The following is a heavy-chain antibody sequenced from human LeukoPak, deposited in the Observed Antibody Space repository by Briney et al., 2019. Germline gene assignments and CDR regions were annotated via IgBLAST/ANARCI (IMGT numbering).Heavy chain of an antibody. CDR3: ARDLNTYYYDSSGFSY. Sequence: GGSLRLSCAASGFTFSSYAMSWVRQAPGKGLEWVSSISSSSSYIYYADSVKGRFTISRDNAKNSLYLQMNSLRAEDTAVYYCARDLNTYYYDSSGFSYWGQGTLVTVSS. D-gene: IGHD3-22*01. CDR1: GFTFSSYA. CDR2: ISSSSSYI. J-gene: IGHJ4*02. V-gene: IGHV3-21*01.